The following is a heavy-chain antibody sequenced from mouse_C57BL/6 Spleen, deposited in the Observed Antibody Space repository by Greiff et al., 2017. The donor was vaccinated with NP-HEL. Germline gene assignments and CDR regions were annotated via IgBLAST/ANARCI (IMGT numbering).Heavy chain of an antibody. J-gene: IGHJ4*01. Sequence: QVQLKQPGAELVKPGASVKLSCKASGYTFTSYWMHWVKQRPGQGLEWIGMIHPNSGSTNYNEKFKSKATLTVDKSSSTAYMQLSSLTSEDSAVYYCARDYYDYGMDYWGQGTSVTVSS. CDR2: IHPNSGST. D-gene: IGHD2-4*01. CDR3: ARDYYDYGMDY. CDR1: GYTFTSYW. V-gene: IGHV1-64*01.